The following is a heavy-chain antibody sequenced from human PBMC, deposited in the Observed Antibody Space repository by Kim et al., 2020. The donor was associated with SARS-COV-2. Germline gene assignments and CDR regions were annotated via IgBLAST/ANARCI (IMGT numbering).Heavy chain of an antibody. Sequence: GGSLRLSCAASGFTFSNYEMNWVRQAPGKGLEWISYISSRGMTISYADSVKGRFTISRDNAKNSLYLQMNSLRVEDMGVYYCATDGPAHLRFDPWGQGTLVTVSS. CDR2: ISSRGMTI. CDR3: ATDGPAHLRFDP. CDR1: GFTFSNYE. J-gene: IGHJ5*02. V-gene: IGHV3-48*03.